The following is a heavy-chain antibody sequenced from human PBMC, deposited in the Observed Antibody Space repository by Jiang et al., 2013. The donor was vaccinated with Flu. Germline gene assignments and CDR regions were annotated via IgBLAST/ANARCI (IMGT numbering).Heavy chain of an antibody. J-gene: IGHJ4*02. CDR2: INPGNGDT. D-gene: IGHD7-27*01. Sequence: GAEVKKPGASVKVSCKASGYPFTTHAIHWVRQAPGQSLEWMGWINPGNGDTQYSKRFHGRITITRDTSANTAYVELSSLRSEDTAVYFCARDRGATGDFDYWGQGNLVTVSS. CDR1: GYPFTTHA. CDR3: ARDRGATGDFDY. V-gene: IGHV1-3*01.